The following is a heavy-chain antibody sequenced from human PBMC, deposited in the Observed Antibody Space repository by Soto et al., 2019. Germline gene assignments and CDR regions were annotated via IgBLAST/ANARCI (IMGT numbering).Heavy chain of an antibody. V-gene: IGHV1-2*04. CDR3: ARDGGVTFTYGMDV. J-gene: IGHJ6*02. D-gene: IGHD2-21*02. CDR1: GSPFTDYY. CDR2: IVPNSGAT. Sequence: QVQLVQSGAEVKKPGASVKVSCKASGSPFTDYYLHWMRQAPGQGLAWLGWIVPNSGATSYSRKFQGWVTMTADTSMSTAYMEVHRLKPDDTAVYYCARDGGVTFTYGMDVWGQGTTVTVSS.